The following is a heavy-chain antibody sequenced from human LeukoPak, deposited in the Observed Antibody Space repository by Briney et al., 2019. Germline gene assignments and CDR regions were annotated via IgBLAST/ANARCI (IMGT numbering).Heavy chain of an antibody. D-gene: IGHD3-22*01. CDR3: ARSRYDSSGYYHYFDY. J-gene: IGHJ4*02. CDR2: INPNSGGT. V-gene: IGHV1-2*04. Sequence: ASVKVSCKASGYTFTGYYMHWVRQAPGQGLEWMGWINPNSGGTNYAQKFQGWVTMTRDTSISTAYMELSRLRSDDTAVYYCARSRYDSSGYYHYFDYWGQGTLVTVSS. CDR1: GYTFTGYY.